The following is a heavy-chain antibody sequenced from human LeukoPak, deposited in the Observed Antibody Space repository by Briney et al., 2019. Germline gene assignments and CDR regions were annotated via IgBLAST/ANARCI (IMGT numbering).Heavy chain of an antibody. Sequence: NPSATLSLTCAVYGGSFSGYYWSWIRQPPGKRLEWIGEINHSGSTTYNPSLKTRVTISVDTPKNQFSLKLSSVTPADPPAYYCARVVSIAARQGWFDPWGQGTLVTVSS. CDR1: GGSFSGYY. V-gene: IGHV4-34*01. CDR3: ARVVSIAARQGWFDP. J-gene: IGHJ5*02. D-gene: IGHD6-6*01. CDR2: INHSGST.